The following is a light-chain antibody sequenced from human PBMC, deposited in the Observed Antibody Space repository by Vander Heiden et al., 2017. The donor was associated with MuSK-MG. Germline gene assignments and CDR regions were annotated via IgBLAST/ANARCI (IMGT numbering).Light chain of an antibody. Sequence: DTVMTQSPDSLAVSLGERATINCRSSQSVLYRSSNKTYLAWYQQKPGQPPKLLIYWASTRESGVPDRFSGSGSGTHFTLTISSLQAEDVAIYYCQQYYDNPWTFGQGSKVEIK. V-gene: IGKV4-1*01. J-gene: IGKJ1*01. CDR2: WAS. CDR1: QSVLYRSSNKTY. CDR3: QQYYDNPWT.